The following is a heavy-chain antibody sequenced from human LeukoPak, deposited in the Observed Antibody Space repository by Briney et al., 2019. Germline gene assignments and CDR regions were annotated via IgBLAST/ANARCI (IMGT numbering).Heavy chain of an antibody. Sequence: GGSLRLSCAASGFTFSSYGMHWVRQAPGKGLEWVAVIWYDGSNKYYADSVKGRFTISRDNSKNTLYLQMNSLRAEDTAVYYCARVLGYCSSTSCLPSYYYYYGMDVWGQGTTVTVSS. V-gene: IGHV3-33*01. CDR3: ARVLGYCSSTSCLPSYYYYYGMDV. J-gene: IGHJ6*02. D-gene: IGHD2-2*01. CDR1: GFTFSSYG. CDR2: IWYDGSNK.